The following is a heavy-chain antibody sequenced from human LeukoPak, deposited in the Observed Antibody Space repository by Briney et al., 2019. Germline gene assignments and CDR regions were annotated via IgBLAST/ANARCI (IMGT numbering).Heavy chain of an antibody. J-gene: IGHJ6*04. D-gene: IGHD3-22*01. CDR1: GFTFSSYA. Sequence: GGSLGLSCAASGFTFSSYAMHWVRQAPGKGLEWVAVISYDGSNKYYADSVKGRFTISRDNSKNTLYLQMNSLRAEDTAVYYCARSSMIVVVTPSLMDVWGKGTTVTVSS. CDR3: ARSSMIVVVTPSLMDV. CDR2: ISYDGSNK. V-gene: IGHV3-30*04.